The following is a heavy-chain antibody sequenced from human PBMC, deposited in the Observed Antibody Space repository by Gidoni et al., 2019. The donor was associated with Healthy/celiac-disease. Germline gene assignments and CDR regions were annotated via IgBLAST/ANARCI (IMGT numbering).Heavy chain of an antibody. CDR2: IIPIFGTA. CDR1: GGTFSSYA. D-gene: IGHD2-15*01. CDR3: ASPFTAFVVPYYYYGMDV. J-gene: IGHJ6*02. V-gene: IGHV1-69*01. Sequence: QVQLVQSGAEVKKPGSSVKVSCKASGGTFSSYAISWVRQAPGQGLEWMGGIIPIFGTANYAQKFQGRVTITADESTSTAYMELSSLRSEDTAVYYCASPFTAFVVPYYYYGMDVWGQGTTVTVSS.